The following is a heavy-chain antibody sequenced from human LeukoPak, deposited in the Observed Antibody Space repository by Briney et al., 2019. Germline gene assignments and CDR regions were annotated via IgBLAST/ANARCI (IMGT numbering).Heavy chain of an antibody. CDR3: AELGITMIGGV. CDR1: EFSFITYW. Sequence: HTGGSLRLSCAASEFSFITYWMSWVRQAPGKGLEWVANIKQDGSEKYYVDSVKGRFTISRDNAKNSLYLQMNSLRAEDTAVYYCAELGITMIGGVWGKGTTVTISS. J-gene: IGHJ6*04. D-gene: IGHD3-10*02. V-gene: IGHV3-7*01. CDR2: IKQDGSEK.